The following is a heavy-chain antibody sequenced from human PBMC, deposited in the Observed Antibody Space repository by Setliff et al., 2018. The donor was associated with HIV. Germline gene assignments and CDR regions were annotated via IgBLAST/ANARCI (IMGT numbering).Heavy chain of an antibody. J-gene: IGHJ6*02. Sequence: KSSETLSLTCAVYGGPSTDHYWNWIRQSPGMGLEWIAEIHHTGYINYNPSLRSRVSVSRDMSSNQFSLRLSSVTAADAAVYYCARVGGRGGSSWYLGTKMGRKYGMDVWGQGTTVTVSS. V-gene: IGHV4-34*01. CDR3: ARVGGRGGSSWYLGTKMGRKYGMDV. CDR1: GGPSTDHY. D-gene: IGHD6-13*01. CDR2: IHHTGYI.